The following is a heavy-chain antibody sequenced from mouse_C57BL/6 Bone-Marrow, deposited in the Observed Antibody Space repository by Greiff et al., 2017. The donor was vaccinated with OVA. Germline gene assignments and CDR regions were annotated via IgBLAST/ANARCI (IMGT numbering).Heavy chain of an antibody. CDR1: GYTFTSYW. V-gene: IGHV1-69*01. CDR2: IDPSDSYT. D-gene: IGHD2-3*01. CDR3: ARGDGPYWYFDV. J-gene: IGHJ1*03. Sequence: VQLQQPGAELVMPGASVKLSCKASGYTFTSYWMHWVKQRPGQGLEWIGEIDPSDSYTNYNQKFKGKSTLTVDKSSSTAYMQLSSLTSEDSAVYYGARGDGPYWYFDVWGTGTTVTVSS.